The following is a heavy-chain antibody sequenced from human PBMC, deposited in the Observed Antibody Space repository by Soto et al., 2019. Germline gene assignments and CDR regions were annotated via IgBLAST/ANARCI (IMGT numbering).Heavy chain of an antibody. D-gene: IGHD3-22*01. V-gene: IGHV3-23*01. Sequence: PGGSLRLSWAASEFTCSNYAMSWVRQAPGKGLEWVSVISDNGGTTYYADSVKGRFTISRDNSKNTLYLQMNSLRAEDTAVYYCARGGYYDSSGYYLAYYYGMDVWGQGTTVTVSS. CDR2: ISDNGGTT. CDR3: ARGGYYDSSGYYLAYYYGMDV. J-gene: IGHJ6*02. CDR1: EFTCSNYA.